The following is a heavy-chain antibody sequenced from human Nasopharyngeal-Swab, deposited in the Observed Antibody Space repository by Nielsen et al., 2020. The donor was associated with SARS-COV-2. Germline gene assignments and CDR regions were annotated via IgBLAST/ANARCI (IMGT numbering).Heavy chain of an antibody. J-gene: IGHJ6*02. D-gene: IGHD5-18*01. V-gene: IGHV7-4-1*02. CDR2: INTNTGNP. Sequence: ASVKVSCKASGYTFTSYAMNWVRQAPGQGLEWMGWINTNTGNPTYAQGFTGRFVFSLDPSVSTAYLQISSLKAEDTAVYYCARTPVTYYYYGMDVWGQGTTVTVSS. CDR1: GYTFTSYA. CDR3: ARTPVTYYYYGMDV.